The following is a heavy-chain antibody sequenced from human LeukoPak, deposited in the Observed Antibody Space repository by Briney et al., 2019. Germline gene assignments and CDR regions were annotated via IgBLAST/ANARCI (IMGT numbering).Heavy chain of an antibody. D-gene: IGHD6-19*01. CDR3: AKDHGGWYLHAFDI. J-gene: IGHJ3*02. CDR1: GFSFSDYA. CDR2: ISYSGSST. Sequence: PGGSLRLSCAASGFSFSDYAMSWVRRAPGKGLEWVSTISYSGSSTYYADAVKGRFTISRDNSRNTVYLQMNSLRAEDTAVYYCAKDHGGWYLHAFDIWGQGTMVTVSS. V-gene: IGHV3-23*01.